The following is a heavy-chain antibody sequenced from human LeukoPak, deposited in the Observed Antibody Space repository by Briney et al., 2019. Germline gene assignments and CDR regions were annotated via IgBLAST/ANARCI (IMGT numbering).Heavy chain of an antibody. V-gene: IGHV3-7*01. CDR3: AKDSSYGSGKDEYFDY. CDR2: IKQDGSEK. Sequence: GGSLRLSCAASGFTFSSYWMSWVRQAPGKGLEWVANIKQDGSEKYYVDSVKGRFTISRDNAKNSLYLQMNSLRAEDTAVYYCAKDSSYGSGKDEYFDYWGQGTLVTVSS. D-gene: IGHD3-10*01. J-gene: IGHJ4*02. CDR1: GFTFSSYW.